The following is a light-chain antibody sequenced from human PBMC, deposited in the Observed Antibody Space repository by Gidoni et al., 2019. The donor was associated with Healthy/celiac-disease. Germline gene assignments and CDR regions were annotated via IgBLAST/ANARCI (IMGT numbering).Light chain of an antibody. J-gene: IGKJ3*01. V-gene: IGKV3-11*01. CDR3: QQRSNWLT. Sequence: ELVLTQSPATLSLSPGERATLSCRASQSVSSYLAWYQQKPGQAPRLLIYDASNRATGIPARFSGSGSVTDFTLTISSLEPEDFAVYYCQQRSNWLTFGPGTKVDIK. CDR1: QSVSSY. CDR2: DAS.